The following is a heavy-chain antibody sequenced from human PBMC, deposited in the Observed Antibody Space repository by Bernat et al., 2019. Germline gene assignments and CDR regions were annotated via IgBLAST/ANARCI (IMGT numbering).Heavy chain of an antibody. D-gene: IGHD1-7*01. CDR3: ARSQLELQSYFDY. J-gene: IGHJ4*02. Sequence: QITLKESGPTLVKPTQTLTLTCTVSGFSLSNARMGVSWIRQPPGKALEWLAHIFSNDEKSYSTSLKSRLTISKDTSKSQVVLTMTNMDPVDTTTYYCARSQLELQSYFDYWGQGTLVTVSS. CDR2: IFSNDEK. CDR1: GFSLSNARMG. V-gene: IGHV2-26*01.